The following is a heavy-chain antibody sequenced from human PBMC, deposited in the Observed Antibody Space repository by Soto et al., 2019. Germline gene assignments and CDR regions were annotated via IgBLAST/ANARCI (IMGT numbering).Heavy chain of an antibody. CDR1: GFTFSSYG. D-gene: IGHD3-10*01. Sequence: GGSLRLSCAASGFTFSSYGMHWVRQAPGKGLEWVAVISYDGSNKYYADSVKGRFTISRDNSKNTLYLQMNSLRAEDTAVYYCAKDPNVWFGELSLDYWGQGTLVTVSS. V-gene: IGHV3-30*18. CDR2: ISYDGSNK. J-gene: IGHJ4*02. CDR3: AKDPNVWFGELSLDY.